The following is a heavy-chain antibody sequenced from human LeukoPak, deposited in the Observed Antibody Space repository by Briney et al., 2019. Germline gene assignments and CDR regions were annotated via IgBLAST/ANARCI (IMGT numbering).Heavy chain of an antibody. CDR3: ARDLGYGYVHYYYMDV. J-gene: IGHJ6*03. Sequence: GASVKVSCKASGYTFTSYDINWVRQATGQGLEWMGWINPNNGGTKYAQNFQGRVTMTRDTSISTAYMELSRLRSDDTAVYYCARDLGYGYVHYYYMDVWGKGTTVTISS. V-gene: IGHV1-2*02. D-gene: IGHD5-18*01. CDR2: INPNNGGT. CDR1: GYTFTSYD.